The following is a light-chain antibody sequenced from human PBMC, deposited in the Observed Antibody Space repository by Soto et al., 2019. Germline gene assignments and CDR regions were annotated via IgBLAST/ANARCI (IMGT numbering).Light chain of an antibody. CDR3: QNYNWPPFT. V-gene: IGKV1-27*01. CDR1: QGIANY. CDR2: AAS. J-gene: IGKJ3*01. Sequence: DIQMTQSPSSLAASVGDRVTISCRASQGIANYLAWYQQKPGKAPKLLIYAASTLQSGVSSRFTGGGSGTDFSLIISSLQPEDVATYFCQNYNWPPFTFGPGTKVEIK.